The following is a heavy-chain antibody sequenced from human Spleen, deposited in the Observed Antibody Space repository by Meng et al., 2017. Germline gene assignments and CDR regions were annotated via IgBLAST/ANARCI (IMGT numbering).Heavy chain of an antibody. CDR2: ISYDGSNI. D-gene: IGHD3-10*01. CDR1: GFIFSNYV. CDR3: ARVGPDLLLRGAYEY. J-gene: IGHJ4*02. Sequence: GESLKISCAASGFIFSNYVIHWVRQPPGKGLEWVAVISYDGSNIYYADSVRGRFTISRDNSKNTLDLQMISLRVEDTAVYYCARVGPDLLLRGAYEYWGQGTLVTVSS. V-gene: IGHV3-30*04.